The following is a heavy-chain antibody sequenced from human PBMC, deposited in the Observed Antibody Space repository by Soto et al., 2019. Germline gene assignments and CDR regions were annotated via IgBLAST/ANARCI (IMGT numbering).Heavy chain of an antibody. CDR3: ARGRFRRTWFDP. Sequence: QVQLVQSGAEVKKPGDSVKVSCKASGYPFSDYDTNWVRQPPGQGLEWMGWMNPYGGNTGYAQKFQGRVTMTTDTSITTAYLELSSLTFEDTAIYYCARGRFRRTWFDPWGQGTLVTVSS. CDR2: MNPYGGNT. J-gene: IGHJ5*02. V-gene: IGHV1-8*01. D-gene: IGHD3-16*01. CDR1: GYPFSDYD.